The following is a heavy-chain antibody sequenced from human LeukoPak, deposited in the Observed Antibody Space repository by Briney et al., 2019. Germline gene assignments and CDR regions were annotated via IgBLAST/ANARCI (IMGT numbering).Heavy chain of an antibody. CDR3: ARGLGAHSPDCDYVWGSYRYTGGFDY. CDR2: INHSGST. V-gene: IGHV4-34*01. Sequence: SETLSLTCAVYGGSFSGYYWSWIRQPPGKGLEWIGEINHSGSTNYNPSLKSRLTISVDTSKNQFSLKLSSVTAADTAVYYCARGLGAHSPDCDYVWGSYRYTGGFDYWGQGILVIVSS. J-gene: IGHJ4*02. CDR1: GGSFSGYY. D-gene: IGHD3-16*02.